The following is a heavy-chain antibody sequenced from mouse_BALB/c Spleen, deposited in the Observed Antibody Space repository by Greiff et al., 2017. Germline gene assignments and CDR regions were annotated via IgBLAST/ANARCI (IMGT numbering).Heavy chain of an antibody. J-gene: IGHJ4*01. CDR1: GYTFTSYW. D-gene: IGHD1-1*02. V-gene: IGHV1-55*01. Sequence: QVQLQQPGAELVKPGASVKLSCKASGYTFTSYWMHWVKQRPGQGLEWIGEIYPGGGYTNYNEKFKGKATLTADTSSSTAYMQLSSLTSEDSAVYFCARSGNYAMDYWGQGTSVTVSS. CDR3: ARSGNYAMDY. CDR2: IYPGGGYT.